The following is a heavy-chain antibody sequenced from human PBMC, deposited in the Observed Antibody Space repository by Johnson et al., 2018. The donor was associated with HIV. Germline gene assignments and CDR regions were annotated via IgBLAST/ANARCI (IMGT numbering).Heavy chain of an antibody. V-gene: IGHV3-11*04. CDR2: ISSSGSTI. J-gene: IGHJ3*02. CDR3: GRGRISVTEVDLRGGGFDI. CDR1: GFTFSDYY. D-gene: IGHD3-22*01. Sequence: QVQLVESGGGLVKPGGSLRLSCAASGFTFSDYYMSWIRQAPGKGLEWVSYISSSGSTIYYADSVKGRFTISRDNSKNTLYLQRNSLREEDTAVYHGGRGRISVTEVDLRGGGFDIWGQGTMVIVSS.